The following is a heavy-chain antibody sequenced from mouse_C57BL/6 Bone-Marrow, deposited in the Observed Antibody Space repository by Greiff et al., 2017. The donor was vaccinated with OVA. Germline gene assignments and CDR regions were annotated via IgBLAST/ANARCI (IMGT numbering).Heavy chain of an antibody. J-gene: IGHJ2*01. CDR3: AREGNDDGYDAPGY. V-gene: IGHV5-16*01. CDR2: INSDGSST. D-gene: IGHD2-2*01. CDR1: GFTFSDYY. Sequence: EVKLMESEGGLVQPGSSMKLSCTASGFTFSDYYMAWVRQVPEKGLEWVANINSDGSSTYYLASLKSRFIISRDNAKNIRYLQMSSLKSEDTATYYCAREGNDDGYDAPGYWGQGTTLTVSS.